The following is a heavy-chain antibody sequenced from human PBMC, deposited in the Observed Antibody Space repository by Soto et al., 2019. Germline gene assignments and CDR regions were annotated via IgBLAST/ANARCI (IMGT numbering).Heavy chain of an antibody. V-gene: IGHV1-18*01. CDR3: ARDETKDSFGVVNSFYYGMDV. D-gene: IGHD3-3*01. CDR1: GYTFTSYG. CDR2: ISAYNGNT. J-gene: IGHJ6*02. Sequence: SAKVSCNASGYTFTSYGISWGRQAPGQGLEWMGWISAYNGNTNYAQKLQGRVTMTTDTSTSTAYMELRSLRSDDTAVYYCARDETKDSFGVVNSFYYGMDVWG.